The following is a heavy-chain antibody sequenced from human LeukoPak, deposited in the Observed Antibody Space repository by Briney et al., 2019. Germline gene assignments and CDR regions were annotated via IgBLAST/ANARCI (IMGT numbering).Heavy chain of an antibody. CDR2: IWYDGSNK. CDR3: ARARNNYDSSGYSALDC. CDR1: GLLFSSHG. V-gene: IGHV3-33*01. J-gene: IGHJ4*02. D-gene: IGHD3-22*01. Sequence: GGSLRLSCAASSGLLFSSHGMHWVRQAARRGLEWVAVIWYDGSNKWYADSVMGRFTISRDNSKNTLYLQMDSLRAEDTAVYYCARARNNYDSSGYSALDCWGQGTLVTVSS.